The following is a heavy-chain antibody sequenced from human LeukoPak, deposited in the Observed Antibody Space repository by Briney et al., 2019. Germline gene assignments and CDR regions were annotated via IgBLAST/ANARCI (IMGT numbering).Heavy chain of an antibody. CDR2: ISGSGGST. D-gene: IGHD4-23*01. V-gene: IGHV3-23*01. CDR3: ATLTTVVTAYYFDY. CDR1: GFTFSSYA. Sequence: GGSLRLSCAASGFTFSSYAMSWVRQAPGKGLEWVSAISGSGGSTYYADSVKGRFTISRDNSKNTLYLQMNSLRAEDTAVYYCATLTTVVTAYYFDYWGQGTLVTVSS. J-gene: IGHJ4*02.